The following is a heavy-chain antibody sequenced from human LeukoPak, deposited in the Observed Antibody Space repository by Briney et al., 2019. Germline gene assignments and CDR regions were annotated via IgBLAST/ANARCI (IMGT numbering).Heavy chain of an antibody. Sequence: PGGSLRLSCAASGFTFSSYSMNWVRQAPGKGLEWVSSISSSSSYIYYADSVKGRFTISRDNAKNSLYLQMNSLRAEDTAVYYCARVGATIEYFDYWGQGSLVTVSS. J-gene: IGHJ4*02. V-gene: IGHV3-21*01. CDR2: ISSSSSYI. CDR1: GFTFSSYS. D-gene: IGHD5-12*01. CDR3: ARVGATIEYFDY.